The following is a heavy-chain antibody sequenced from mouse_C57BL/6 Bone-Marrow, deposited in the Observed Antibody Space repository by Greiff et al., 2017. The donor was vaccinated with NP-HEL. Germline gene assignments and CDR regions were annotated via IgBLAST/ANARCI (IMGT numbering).Heavy chain of an antibody. D-gene: IGHD1-1*01. V-gene: IGHV1-49*01. CDR1: YFAFMACA. CDR2: FTMYSDAT. J-gene: IGHJ1*03. Sequence: LQQSGAELVRPGSSVKLSCKASYFAFMACAMHWVKQRPGHGLEWMGSFTMYSDATEYSENFKGKATLTANTSSSTAYMELSSLTAEDTAVDYCARGGYYGSSHWYFDVWGKGTTVTVSS. CDR3: ARGGYYGSSHWYFDV.